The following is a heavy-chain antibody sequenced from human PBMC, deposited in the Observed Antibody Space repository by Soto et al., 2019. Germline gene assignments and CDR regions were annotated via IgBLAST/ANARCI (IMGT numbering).Heavy chain of an antibody. J-gene: IGHJ6*02. CDR3: GRAHRDLQQLAHYYSSMDV. D-gene: IGHD6-13*01. V-gene: IGHV4-30-4*01. CDR1: GGSISSGDYY. CDR2: IHYSGST. Sequence: SETLSLTCTVSGGSISSGDYYWSWIRQPPGKGLEWIGYIHYSGSTYHNPSLKSRVTISVDTSKNQFSLKLTSVTAADTAVYYCGRAHRDLQQLAHYYSSMDVWGQGTTVTVSS.